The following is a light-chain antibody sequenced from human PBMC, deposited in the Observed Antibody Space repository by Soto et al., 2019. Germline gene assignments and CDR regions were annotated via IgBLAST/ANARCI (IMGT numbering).Light chain of an antibody. CDR1: SSNIGNNY. CDR3: GTWDSSLSAWV. V-gene: IGLV1-51*01. Sequence: QSVLTQPPSVSAAPGRKVTISCSGSSSNIGNNYVSWCQQFPGTAPQLLIYDNNKRPSGIPDRFSGSKSGTSATLGITGLQTGDEADYYCGTWDSSLSAWVFGGGTKLTVL. CDR2: DNN. J-gene: IGLJ3*02.